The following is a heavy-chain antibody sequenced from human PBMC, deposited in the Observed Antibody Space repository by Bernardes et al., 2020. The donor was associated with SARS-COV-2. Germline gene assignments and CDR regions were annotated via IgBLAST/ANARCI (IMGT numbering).Heavy chain of an antibody. D-gene: IGHD2-15*01. CDR1: EFTSRSYT. CDR3: AKPRFISRWFPFPS. J-gene: IGHJ5*02. CDR2: ISASGDTS. V-gene: IGHV3-23*01. Sequence: GGSLRLSCVASEFTSRSYTMTWVRQAPGKGLEWVSSISASGDTSYHAGSVKGRFTISRDNSENTLYLQMNSVRADDTAVYYCAKPRFISRWFPFPSWGQGTPVTVSS.